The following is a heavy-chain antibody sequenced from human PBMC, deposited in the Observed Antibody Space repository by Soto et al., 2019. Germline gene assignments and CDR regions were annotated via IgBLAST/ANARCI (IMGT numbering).Heavy chain of an antibody. J-gene: IGHJ3*02. Sequence: GGSLRLSCAASGFTFSSYWMSWVRQAPGKGLEWVANIKQDGSEKYYVDSVKGRFTISRYNAKNSLYLQMNSLRAEDTALYYCARDKLGGEYSFDIWGQGSMVTVSS. CDR2: IKQDGSEK. CDR3: ARDKLGGEYSFDI. V-gene: IGHV3-7*03. CDR1: GFTFSSYW. D-gene: IGHD3-10*01.